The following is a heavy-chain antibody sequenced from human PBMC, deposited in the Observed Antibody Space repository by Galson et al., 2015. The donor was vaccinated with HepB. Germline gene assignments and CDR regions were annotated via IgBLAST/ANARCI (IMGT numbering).Heavy chain of an antibody. CDR1: GFTFSNAW. CDR3: TTAFPVDLWASHNWFDP. J-gene: IGHJ5*02. V-gene: IGHV3-15*01. Sequence: SLRLSCAASGFTFSNAWMSWVRQAPGKGLEWVGRSKSKTDGGTTDYAAPVKGRFTISRDDSKNTLYLQMNSLKTEDTAVYYCTTAFPVDLWASHNWFDPWGQGTLVTVSS. CDR2: SKSKTDGGTT. D-gene: IGHD3-3*01.